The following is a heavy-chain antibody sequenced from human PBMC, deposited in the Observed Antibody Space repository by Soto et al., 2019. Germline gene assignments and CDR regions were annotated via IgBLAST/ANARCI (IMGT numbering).Heavy chain of an antibody. CDR3: ARGSTTSPYFYYGMDV. CDR2: IYYTGNT. J-gene: IGHJ6*02. D-gene: IGHD2-2*01. Sequence: QVQLQESGPGLVKPSQTLSLTCTVSGASISGGGFYWSWIRHHPERGLEWIGNIYYTGNTHYSPSLKSRVSISVDTSKNQLSLKLTSVTAADTAVYYCARGSTTSPYFYYGMDVWGQGTTVTVSS. CDR1: GASISGGGFY. V-gene: IGHV4-31*03.